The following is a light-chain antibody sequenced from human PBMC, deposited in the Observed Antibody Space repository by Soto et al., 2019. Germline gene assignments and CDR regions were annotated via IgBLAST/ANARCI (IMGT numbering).Light chain of an antibody. CDR1: GSDIGAYNY. J-gene: IGLJ1*01. Sequence: QSALTQPAYVSGSPGQSITISCTGTGSDIGAYNYVSWYQQHPGKAPKLVIYGVTHRPSGVSTRFSASKSAYTASLTISGLQAEDEADYYCSSFTTSYFYVFGPGTKVTVL. CDR2: GVT. V-gene: IGLV2-14*01. CDR3: SSFTTSYFYV.